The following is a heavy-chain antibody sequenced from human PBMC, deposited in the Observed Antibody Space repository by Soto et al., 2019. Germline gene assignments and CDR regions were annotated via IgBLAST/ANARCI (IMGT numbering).Heavy chain of an antibody. D-gene: IGHD6-19*01. Sequence: QVPLVESGGGVVQAGRSLRLSCAASGFTFSLYGMHWVRQAPGKGLEWVAVISYDGSKKYYADSVKGRFTISRDNSKNTLYRQMNSLRAEDTAVFYCAKDLSQKEESGGEVDYWGQGTLVTVSS. CDR1: GFTFSLYG. CDR3: AKDLSQKEESGGEVDY. V-gene: IGHV3-30*18. J-gene: IGHJ4*02. CDR2: ISYDGSKK.